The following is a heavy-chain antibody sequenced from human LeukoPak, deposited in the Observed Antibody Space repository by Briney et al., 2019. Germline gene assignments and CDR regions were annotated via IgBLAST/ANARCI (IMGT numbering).Heavy chain of an antibody. J-gene: IGHJ5*02. CDR3: ARDADVLLWFGELLRGAWFDP. Sequence: ASVKVSCKASGYTFTSYGISWVRQAPGQGLEWMGWVSAYNGNTNYAQKLQGRVTVTTDTSTSTAYMELRSLRSDDTAVYYCARDADVLLWFGELLRGAWFDPWGQGTLVTVSS. V-gene: IGHV1-18*04. D-gene: IGHD3-10*01. CDR1: GYTFTSYG. CDR2: VSAYNGNT.